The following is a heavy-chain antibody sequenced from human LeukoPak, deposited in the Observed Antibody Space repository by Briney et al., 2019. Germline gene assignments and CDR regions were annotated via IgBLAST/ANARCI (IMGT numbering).Heavy chain of an antibody. CDR2: IDPSDSYT. V-gene: IGHV5-10-1*01. J-gene: IGHJ5*02. CDR3: ARRAFGDYPHWFDP. CDR1: GYSFTNYW. D-gene: IGHD4-17*01. Sequence: GESLSISCKGSGYSFTNYWISWVRQMPGKGLEWMGRIDPSDSYTNYSPSFQGHVTISADKSISTAYLQWSSLKASDTAIYYCARRAFGDYPHWFDPWGQGTLVSVSS.